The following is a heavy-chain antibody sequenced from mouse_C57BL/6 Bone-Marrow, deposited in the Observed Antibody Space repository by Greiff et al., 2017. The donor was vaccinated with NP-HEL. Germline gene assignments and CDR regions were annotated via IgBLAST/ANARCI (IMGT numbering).Heavy chain of an antibody. Sequence: QVQLQQSGAELVKPGASVKMSCKASGYTFTTYPIEWMKQSHGKCLEWIGNFHPYNDDTKYNEKFKGKATLTVEKSSSTVYLDLSRLTSDDSAVYSCAKRSNFDYAIDYGGRGTSVTVSA. CDR1: GYTFTTYP. CDR3: AKRSNFDYAIDY. CDR2: FHPYNDDT. D-gene: IGHD1-1*01. V-gene: IGHV1-47*01. J-gene: IGHJ4*01.